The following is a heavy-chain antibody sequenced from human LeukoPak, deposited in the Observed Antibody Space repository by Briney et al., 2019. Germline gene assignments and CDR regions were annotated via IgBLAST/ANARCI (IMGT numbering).Heavy chain of an antibody. CDR3: ARDRIWMLYSSSSKMDYYYYMDV. CDR1: GYTFTSYY. Sequence: GASVKVSCKASGYTFTSYYMHWVRQAPGQGLEWMGIINPSGGSTSYAQKFQGRVTMTRDMSTSTVYMELSSLRSEDTAVYYCARDRIWMLYSSSSKMDYYYYMDVWGKGTTVTVSS. V-gene: IGHV1-46*01. J-gene: IGHJ6*03. D-gene: IGHD6-6*01. CDR2: INPSGGST.